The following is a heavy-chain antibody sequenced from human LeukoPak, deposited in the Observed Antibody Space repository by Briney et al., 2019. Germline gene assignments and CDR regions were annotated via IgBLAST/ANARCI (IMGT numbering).Heavy chain of an antibody. Sequence: GGSLRLSCAASGFTFSSYGMHWVRQAPGKGLEWVAFIRYDGSNKYYADSVKGRFTISRDSSKNTLYLQMNSLRAEDTAVYYCAKDGTWGTRFGKIPHYFDYWGRGTLVTVSS. CDR2: IRYDGSNK. J-gene: IGHJ4*02. CDR3: AKDGTWGTRFGKIPHYFDY. V-gene: IGHV3-30*02. D-gene: IGHD3-10*01. CDR1: GFTFSSYG.